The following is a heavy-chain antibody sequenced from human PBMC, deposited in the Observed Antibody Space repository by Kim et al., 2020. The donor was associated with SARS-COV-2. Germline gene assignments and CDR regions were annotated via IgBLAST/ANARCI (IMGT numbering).Heavy chain of an antibody. D-gene: IGHD3-22*01. CDR1: GGSVSSGSYY. CDR2: IYYSGST. J-gene: IGHJ6*02. Sequence: SETLSLTCTVSGGSVSSGSYYWSWIRQPPGKGLEWIGYIYYSGSTNYNPSLKSRVTISVDTSKNQFSLKLSSVTAADTAVYYCAREGGYSSGYYHYYYGMDVWGQGTTVTVSS. CDR3: AREGGYSSGYYHYYYGMDV. V-gene: IGHV4-61*01.